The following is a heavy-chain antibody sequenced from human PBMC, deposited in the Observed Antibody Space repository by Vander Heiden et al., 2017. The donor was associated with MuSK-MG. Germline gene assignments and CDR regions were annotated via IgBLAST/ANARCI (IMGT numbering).Heavy chain of an antibody. CDR1: GYSFSTYW. V-gene: IGHV5-51*01. CDR3: ARRAPGAMFSFDY. D-gene: IGHD7-27*01. CDR2: IYPGDSDT. Sequence: EVQLVQSGAEVKKPGESLKISCKGSGYSFSTYWIGWVRQMPGKGLEWMGIIYPGDSDTRYSPSVQGQVTISADKSSSTAYLQWRRMKASDTTMYYCARRAPGAMFSFDYWGQGTMVTVSS. J-gene: IGHJ4*02.